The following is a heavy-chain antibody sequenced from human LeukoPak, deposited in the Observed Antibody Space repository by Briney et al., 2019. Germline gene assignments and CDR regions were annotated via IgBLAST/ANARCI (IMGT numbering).Heavy chain of an antibody. D-gene: IGHD2-8*02. Sequence: PGRSLRLSCTTSGFAFGDYAMSWVRQAPGKGLEWVGFIRSKVFGGTAEYAASLKGRFSISRDDSKTSAYLQMNSLKTEDTAVYYCTRLRSRRVEILVVPDYFDYWGQGTLVTVSS. J-gene: IGHJ4*02. CDR2: IRSKVFGGTA. V-gene: IGHV3-49*04. CDR3: TRLRSRRVEILVVPDYFDY. CDR1: GFAFGDYA.